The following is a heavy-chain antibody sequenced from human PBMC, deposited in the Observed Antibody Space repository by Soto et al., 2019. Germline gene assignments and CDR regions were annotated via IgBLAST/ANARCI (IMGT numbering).Heavy chain of an antibody. D-gene: IGHD6-13*01. J-gene: IGHJ6*02. CDR3: ARSGTQQGSRGSLSVYYYYYGMDV. Sequence: PSETLSLTCTVSGGSISSYYWSWIRQPPGKGLEWIGYIYYSGSTNYNPSLKSRVTISVDTSKNQFSLKLSSVTAADTAVYYCARSGTQQGSRGSLSVYYYYYGMDVWGQGTTVTVSS. V-gene: IGHV4-59*01. CDR2: IYYSGST. CDR1: GGSISSYY.